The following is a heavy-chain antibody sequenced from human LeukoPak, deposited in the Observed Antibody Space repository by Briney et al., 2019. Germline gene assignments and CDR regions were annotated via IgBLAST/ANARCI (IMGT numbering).Heavy chain of an antibody. Sequence: SETLSLTCTVSGGSISSSSYYWGWIRQPPGKGLEWIGSVYSGGSTYYEPSLKSRVTISVDTSKNQFSLKLSSVTAADTAVYYCARNADVAVASVKFDYWGQGTLVTVSS. J-gene: IGHJ4*02. CDR2: VYSGGST. CDR3: ARNADVAVASVKFDY. V-gene: IGHV4-39*01. D-gene: IGHD6-19*01. CDR1: GGSISSSSYY.